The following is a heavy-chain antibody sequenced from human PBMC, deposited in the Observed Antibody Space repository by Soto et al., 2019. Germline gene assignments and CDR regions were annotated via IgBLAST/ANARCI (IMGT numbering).Heavy chain of an antibody. D-gene: IGHD3-10*01. Sequence: GGSLRLSCAASGFTFSSYAMSWVRQAPGKGLEWVSAISGSGGSTYYADSVKGRFTISRDNSKNTLYLQMNSLRAEDTAVYYCAKDSVRGWLSLWCYFDYWGQGTLVTVSS. J-gene: IGHJ4*02. CDR1: GFTFSSYA. CDR3: AKDSVRGWLSLWCYFDY. CDR2: ISGSGGST. V-gene: IGHV3-23*01.